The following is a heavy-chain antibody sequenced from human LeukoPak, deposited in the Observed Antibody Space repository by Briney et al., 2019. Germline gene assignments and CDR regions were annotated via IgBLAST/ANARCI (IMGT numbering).Heavy chain of an antibody. CDR3: ARESNGGYGFDY. V-gene: IGHV1-18*04. Sequence: ASVKVSCKASGYTFTNYYMHWVRQAPGQGLEWMGWISAQNGNTNYVQQFLGRVTMTRDTSASTAYIELRSLKSDDTAVYYCARESNGGYGFDYWGQGTLVTVAS. J-gene: IGHJ4*02. CDR2: ISAQNGNT. D-gene: IGHD5-12*01. CDR1: GYTFTNYY.